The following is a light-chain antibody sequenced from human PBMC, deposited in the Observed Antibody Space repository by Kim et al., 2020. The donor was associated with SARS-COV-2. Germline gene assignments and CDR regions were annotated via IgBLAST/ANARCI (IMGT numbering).Light chain of an antibody. J-gene: IGLJ3*02. Sequence: SFTTYCTETSSDVGGHNYVSWYQQHPGKAPNLMIYDVSNRPSGVSNRFSGSKSGNTASLTISGLQAEDEADYYCSSYTSSSTPNWVFGGGTKLTVL. CDR2: DVS. V-gene: IGLV2-14*03. CDR1: SSDVGGHNY. CDR3: SSYTSSSTPNWV.